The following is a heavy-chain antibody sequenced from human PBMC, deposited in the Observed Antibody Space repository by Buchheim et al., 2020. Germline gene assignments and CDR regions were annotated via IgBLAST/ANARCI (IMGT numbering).Heavy chain of an antibody. CDR1: GGSISSGGYY. Sequence: QVQLHESGPGLVKPSQTLSLTCTVSGGSISSGGYYWSWIRQHPGKGLEWIGYIYYMGSTFYNPSLESRVTISVDTSKNQFSLKLNSVTAADTAVYYCARRSEYSSSSAFDDWGRGTL. J-gene: IGHJ4*02. V-gene: IGHV4-31*03. D-gene: IGHD6-6*01. CDR2: IYYMGST. CDR3: ARRSEYSSSSAFDD.